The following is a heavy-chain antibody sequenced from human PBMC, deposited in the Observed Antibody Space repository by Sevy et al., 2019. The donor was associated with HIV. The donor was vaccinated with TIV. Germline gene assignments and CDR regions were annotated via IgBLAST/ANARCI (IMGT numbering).Heavy chain of an antibody. D-gene: IGHD6-19*01. V-gene: IGHV1-2*06. CDR2: VTPNSGAT. CDR1: GYNFY. Sequence: ASVKVSCKTSGYNFYIHWVRQAPGQGLEWMGRVTPNSGATSYAQKFQDRVAMTMDTSINTAYMELSGLKSDDTAIYYCAGQSLGWYNWFDPWGQGTLVTVSS. CDR3: AGQSLGWYNWFDP. J-gene: IGHJ5*02.